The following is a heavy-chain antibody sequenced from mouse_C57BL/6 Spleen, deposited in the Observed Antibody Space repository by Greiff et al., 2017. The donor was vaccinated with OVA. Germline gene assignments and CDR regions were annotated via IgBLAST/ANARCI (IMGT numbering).Heavy chain of an antibody. CDR1: GYTFTSYD. V-gene: IGHV1-85*01. CDR2: IYPRDGST. Sequence: QVQLQQSGPELVKPGASVKLSCKASGYTFTSYDINWVKQRPGQGLEWIGWIYPRDGSTKYNEKFKGKATLTVDTSSSTAYMELHSLTSEDSAVYFCAREGNYGYDRGYFDVWGTGTTVTVSS. D-gene: IGHD2-2*01. CDR3: AREGNYGYDRGYFDV. J-gene: IGHJ1*03.